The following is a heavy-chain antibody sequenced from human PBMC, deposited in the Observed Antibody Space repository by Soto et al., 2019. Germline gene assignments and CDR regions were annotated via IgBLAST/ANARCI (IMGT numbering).Heavy chain of an antibody. Sequence: EVQLVESGGGLVQPGGSLRLSCAASGFTVSSNYMSWVRQAPGKGLEWVSVIYSGGSTSYADSVKGRFTISRDNSKNTLYLQMNSLRAEVTAVYYCASARIPTGMAVWGQGTTVTVSS. J-gene: IGHJ6*02. CDR3: ASARIPTGMAV. CDR2: IYSGGST. CDR1: GFTVSSNY. V-gene: IGHV3-66*01. D-gene: IGHD6-6*01.